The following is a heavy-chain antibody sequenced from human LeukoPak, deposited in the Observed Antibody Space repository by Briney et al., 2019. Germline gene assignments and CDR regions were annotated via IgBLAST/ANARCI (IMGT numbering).Heavy chain of an antibody. Sequence: GGSLRLSCAASGFTFSSYAMSWVRQAPGKGREWVSAISGSGGSTHYADSVKGRFTISRDNSKNTLYLQMNSLRAEDTAVYYCAKDFVFGSGWPNWFDPWGQGTLVTVSS. CDR3: AKDFVFGSGWPNWFDP. CDR2: ISGSGGST. J-gene: IGHJ5*02. D-gene: IGHD6-19*01. CDR1: GFTFSSYA. V-gene: IGHV3-23*01.